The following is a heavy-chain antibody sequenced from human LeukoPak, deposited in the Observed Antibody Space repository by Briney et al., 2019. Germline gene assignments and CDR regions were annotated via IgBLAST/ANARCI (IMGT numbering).Heavy chain of an antibody. V-gene: IGHV3-21*04. CDR1: GFTFSSYS. CDR3: ARTDSSGYYGDY. D-gene: IGHD3-22*01. J-gene: IGHJ4*02. CDR2: ISSSSSYI. Sequence: PGGSLRLSCAASGFTFSSYSMNWVRQAPGKGLEWVSSISSSSSYIYYADSVKGRFTISRDNAKNSLYLQMNSLRAEDTAVYYCARTDSSGYYGDYWGQGTLVTVSS.